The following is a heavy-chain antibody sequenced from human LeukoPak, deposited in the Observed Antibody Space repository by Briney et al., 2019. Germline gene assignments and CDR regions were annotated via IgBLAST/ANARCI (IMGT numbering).Heavy chain of an antibody. CDR1: GGSFSGYY. CDR2: IYHTGDT. Sequence: SETLSLTCAVYGGSFSGYYWSWIRQPPGKGLEWVGNIYHTGDTFYNPSLQSRFIISVDTSKNQLSLKVSSVTAADTAIYYCARRNDPWSGPRNWFDPWGQGILVTVSS. V-gene: IGHV4-34*09. D-gene: IGHD3-3*01. CDR3: ARRNDPWSGPRNWFDP. J-gene: IGHJ5*02.